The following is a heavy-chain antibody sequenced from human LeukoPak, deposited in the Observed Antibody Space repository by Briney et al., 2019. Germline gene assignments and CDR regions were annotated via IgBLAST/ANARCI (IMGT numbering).Heavy chain of an antibody. CDR1: GGSISSSSYY. J-gene: IGHJ6*03. Sequence: SETLSLTCTVSGGSISSSSYYWDWIRQPPGKGLEWIGSIYYGGSTYYNPSLESRVTISVDTSKNQFSLKLSSVTAADTAVYYCARESRRAAAYSYGYYYYYYMDVWGQGTLVTVSS. V-gene: IGHV4-39*07. D-gene: IGHD5-18*01. CDR2: IYYGGST. CDR3: ARESRRAAAYSYGYYYYYYMDV.